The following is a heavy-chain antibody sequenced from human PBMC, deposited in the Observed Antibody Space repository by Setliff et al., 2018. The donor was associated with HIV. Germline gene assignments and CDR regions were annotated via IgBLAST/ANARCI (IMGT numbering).Heavy chain of an antibody. CDR3: ASHAKTVDTGLFDY. J-gene: IGHJ4*02. CDR2: INPTAGST. CDR1: GYNFDFHY. V-gene: IGHV1-46*02. Sequence: ASVKVSCKSSGYNFDFHYVHWVRQAPGQGFEWLGVINPTAGSTTLEQKFQGRLTLTRDASTETVYMELTSLRSGDTAVYYCASHAKTVDTGLFDYWGQGTQGTVSS. D-gene: IGHD3-9*01.